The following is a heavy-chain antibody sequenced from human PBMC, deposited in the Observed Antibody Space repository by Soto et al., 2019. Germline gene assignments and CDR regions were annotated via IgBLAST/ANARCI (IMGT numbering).Heavy chain of an antibody. CDR1: GGSISSGGYS. V-gene: IGHV4-30-2*03. J-gene: IGHJ4*02. D-gene: IGHD7-27*01. CDR2: IYHSGST. Sequence: SETLSLTCAVSGGSISSGGYSWSWIRQPPGKGLEWIGYIYHSGSTYYNPSLKSRVTISVDTSKNQFSLKLSSVTAADTAVYYCARRWGYSFDYWGQGTLVTVSS. CDR3: ARRWGYSFDY.